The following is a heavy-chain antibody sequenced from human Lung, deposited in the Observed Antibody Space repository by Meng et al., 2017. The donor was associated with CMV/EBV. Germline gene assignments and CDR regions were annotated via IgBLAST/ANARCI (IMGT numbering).Heavy chain of an antibody. V-gene: IGHV4-34*01. Sequence: SXTXSLXCAVYGGSFSGYYWSWIRQPPGKGLEWIGEINHSGSTNYNPSLKSRVTISVDTSKNQFSLKLSSVTAADTAVYYCARLRIVPAAIPYIHAFDIWXQGTXVTVSS. CDR1: GGSFSGYY. J-gene: IGHJ3*02. CDR3: ARLRIVPAAIPYIHAFDI. CDR2: INHSGST. D-gene: IGHD2-2*02.